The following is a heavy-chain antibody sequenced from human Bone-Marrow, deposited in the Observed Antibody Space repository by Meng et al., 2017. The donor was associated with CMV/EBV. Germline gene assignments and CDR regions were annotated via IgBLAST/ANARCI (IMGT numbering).Heavy chain of an antibody. CDR1: GLTFSNYA. CDR2: ISGSGGST. CDR3: AKAYSGYDSFDY. D-gene: IGHD5-12*01. V-gene: IGHV3-23*01. Sequence: CGASGLTFSNYAMAGVRQAPGEGLEWVSAISGSGGSTFSADSVRGRFTISRDNSKNTLYLEMNNLRAEDTAKYYCAKAYSGYDSFDYWGQGTLVTVSS. J-gene: IGHJ4*02.